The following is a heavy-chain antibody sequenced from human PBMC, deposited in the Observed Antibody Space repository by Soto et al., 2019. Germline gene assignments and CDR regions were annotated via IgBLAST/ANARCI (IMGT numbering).Heavy chain of an antibody. D-gene: IGHD6-6*01. V-gene: IGHV1-69*13. CDR3: ARAIEPFHSSSSKYSYYGMDV. CDR2: IIPIFGTA. J-gene: IGHJ6*02. Sequence: ASVKVSCKASGGTFSSYAISWVRQAPGQGLEWMGGIIPIFGTANYAQKFQGRVTITADESTSTAYMELSSLRSEDTAVYYCARAIEPFHSSSSKYSYYGMDVWGQGTTVTVSS. CDR1: GGTFSSYA.